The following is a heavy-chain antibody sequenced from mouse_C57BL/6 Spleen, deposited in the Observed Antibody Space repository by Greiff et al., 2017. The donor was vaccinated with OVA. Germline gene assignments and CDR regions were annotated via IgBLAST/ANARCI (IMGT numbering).Heavy chain of an antibody. D-gene: IGHD1-1*01. V-gene: IGHV1-85*01. Sequence: QVQLKESGPELVKPGASVKLSCKASGYTFTSYDINWVKQRPGQGLEWIGWIYPRDGSTKYNEKFKGKATLTVDTSSSTAYMELHSLTSEDSAVYFCARSPVVATDYFDYWGQGTTLTVSS. CDR1: GYTFTSYD. J-gene: IGHJ2*01. CDR2: IYPRDGST. CDR3: ARSPVVATDYFDY.